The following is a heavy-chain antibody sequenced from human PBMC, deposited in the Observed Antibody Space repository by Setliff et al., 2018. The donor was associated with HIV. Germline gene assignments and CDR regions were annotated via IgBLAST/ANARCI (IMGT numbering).Heavy chain of an antibody. CDR2: INTSGST. V-gene: IGHV4-4*07. CDR1: GGSVSNYY. Sequence: PSETLSLTCTVSGGSVSNYYWTWIRQSAGKGLEWIGHINTSGSTKYNPSLKSRLTMSVDSSGNQFSLTLTSVTAADTAVYYCARSIYGSGSHPLDIWGQGTLVTVSS. D-gene: IGHD3-10*01. CDR3: ARSIYGSGSHPLDI. J-gene: IGHJ4*02.